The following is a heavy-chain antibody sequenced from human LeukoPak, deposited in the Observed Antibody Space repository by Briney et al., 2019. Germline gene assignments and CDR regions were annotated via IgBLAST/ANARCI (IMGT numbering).Heavy chain of an antibody. CDR1: GFTFNSYW. CDR3: ARGPLGYCSVTSCSFDS. Sequence: GGSLTLSCAASGFTFNSYWMSWVRQAPGKGLEWVANINQDGSENYYLDSVKGRFTISRDNAKNSLYLQMNSLRAEDTAVYYCARGPLGYCSVTSCSFDSWGQGTLVTVSS. D-gene: IGHD2-2*01. V-gene: IGHV3-7*01. J-gene: IGHJ4*02. CDR2: INQDGSEN.